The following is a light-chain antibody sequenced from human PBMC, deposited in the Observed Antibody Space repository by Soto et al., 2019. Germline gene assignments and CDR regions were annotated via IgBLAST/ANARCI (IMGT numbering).Light chain of an antibody. CDR3: CSYTSSSTLV. V-gene: IGLV2-14*03. Sequence: QSALTQPASVSGSPGQSITISCTGTSSDIGLYNYVSWYQQHPGKAPKLLIYAVSVRPSGVSDRFSGSKSGNTASLTISGLQAEDEADYYCCSYTSSSTLVFGGGTKLTVL. CDR1: SSDIGLYNY. J-gene: IGLJ2*01. CDR2: AVS.